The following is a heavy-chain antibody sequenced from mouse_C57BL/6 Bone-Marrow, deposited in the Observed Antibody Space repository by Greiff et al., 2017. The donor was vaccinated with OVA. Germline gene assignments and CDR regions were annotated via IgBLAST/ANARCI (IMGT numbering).Heavy chain of an antibody. J-gene: IGHJ1*03. CDR3: AREDSNGYFDV. D-gene: IGHD2-5*01. Sequence: EVKLVESGGGLVQSGRSLRLSCATSGFTFSDFYMEWVRQAPGKGLEWIAASRNKANDYTTEYSASVKGRFIVSRYTTQSFLYLQMNALRDEDTAIYYCAREDSNGYFDVWGTGTTVTVSS. CDR1: GFTFSDFY. CDR2: SRNKANDYTT. V-gene: IGHV7-1*01.